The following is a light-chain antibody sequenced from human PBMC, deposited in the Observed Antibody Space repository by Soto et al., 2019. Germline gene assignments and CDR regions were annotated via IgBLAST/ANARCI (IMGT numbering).Light chain of an antibody. CDR3: AAWDDSQSVE. Sequence: QSVLTQPPSASGTPGQRVTISCSGSSSNIGSNYVYWYQQLPGTAPKLLIYRDDQRPSGVPDRFSGSKSGTSASLAISGLRSEDEADYHCAAWDDSQSVEFGGGTKLTVL. CDR2: RDD. CDR1: SSNIGSNY. V-gene: IGLV1-47*01. J-gene: IGLJ2*01.